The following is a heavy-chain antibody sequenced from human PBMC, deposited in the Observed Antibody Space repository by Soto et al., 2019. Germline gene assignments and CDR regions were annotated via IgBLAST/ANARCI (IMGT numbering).Heavy chain of an antibody. D-gene: IGHD3-22*01. CDR3: VGDCYNTRGYYYDY. CDR1: GGTFSNLA. V-gene: IGHV1-69*13. J-gene: IGHJ4*02. CDR2: FKPIFHSA. Sequence: SVQVSRKASGGTFSNLAISWVRQAPGPGLEWMARFKPIFHSAHYAPKFQGRVTITEDESTSTAYMELSSLRSEDTAVYYCVGDCYNTRGYYYDYWGQGTLVTVSS.